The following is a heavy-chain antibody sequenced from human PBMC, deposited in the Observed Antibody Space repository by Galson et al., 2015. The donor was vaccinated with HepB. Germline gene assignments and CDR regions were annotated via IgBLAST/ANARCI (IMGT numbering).Heavy chain of an antibody. Sequence: SLRLSCAASGFTFSSVAMSWVRQVPGKGLEWVSTLDGSGNNTYYPDSVKGRFTISRDNSKNTLYLLMNSLRGDDTAVYYCAKDQYRPPSQWLVPFDYWGQGILVTVSS. CDR2: LDGSGNNT. V-gene: IGHV3-23*01. J-gene: IGHJ4*02. D-gene: IGHD6-19*01. CDR3: AKDQYRPPSQWLVPFDY. CDR1: GFTFSSVA.